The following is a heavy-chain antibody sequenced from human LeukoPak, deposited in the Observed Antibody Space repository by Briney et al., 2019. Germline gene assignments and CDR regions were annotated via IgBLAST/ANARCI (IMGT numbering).Heavy chain of an antibody. CDR1: GFTFSSYW. D-gene: IGHD3-22*01. CDR3: ARVYRAVVNY. V-gene: IGHV3-7*01. Sequence: GGSLRLSCAAPGFTFSSYWMSWVRQAPGKGLERVANIKQDGSEKYYVDSVKGRFTISRDNAKNSLYLQMNSLRAEDTAVYYCARVYRAVVNYWGQGTLVTVSS. CDR2: IKQDGSEK. J-gene: IGHJ4*02.